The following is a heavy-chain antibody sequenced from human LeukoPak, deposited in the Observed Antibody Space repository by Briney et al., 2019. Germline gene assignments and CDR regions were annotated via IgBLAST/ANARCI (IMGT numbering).Heavy chain of an antibody. J-gene: IGHJ5*02. CDR1: GFTFSSYA. CDR2: ISYDGSNK. Sequence: GRSLRLSCAASGFTFSSYAMHWVRQAPGKGLEWVAVISYDGSNKYYADSVKGRFTISRDNSKNTLYLQMNSLRAEDTAVYYCARDGHDYGDFGNWFDPWGQGTLATVSS. D-gene: IGHD4-17*01. CDR3: ARDGHDYGDFGNWFDP. V-gene: IGHV3-30*04.